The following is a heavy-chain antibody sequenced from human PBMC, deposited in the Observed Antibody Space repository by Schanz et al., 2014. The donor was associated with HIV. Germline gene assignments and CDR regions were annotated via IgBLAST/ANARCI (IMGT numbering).Heavy chain of an antibody. Sequence: QEQLVESGGGVVQPGKSLRLSCAASGFTFRNFGMHWVRQAPGKGLEWVAVVSYDGSNKYYADSVKGRFTISRDNSKNTLYLQMNSLRAEDTAVYYCAKDREYCSTITCPWGGYYYYGMDVWGQGTTVTVSS. J-gene: IGHJ6*02. CDR1: GFTFRNFG. V-gene: IGHV3-30*18. CDR3: AKDREYCSTITCPWGGYYYYGMDV. CDR2: VSYDGSNK. D-gene: IGHD2-2*01.